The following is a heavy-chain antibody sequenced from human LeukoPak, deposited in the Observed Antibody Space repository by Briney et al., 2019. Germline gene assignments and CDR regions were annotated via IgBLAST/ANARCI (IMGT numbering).Heavy chain of an antibody. Sequence: GASVKVSCKASGYTFTSYDINWVRQATGQGLEWMGWMNPNSGNTGYAQKFQGRVTITRNTSISTAYMELSSLRSEDTAVYYCAREPRHCTNGVCYNSWYFDYWGQGTLVTVSS. V-gene: IGHV1-8*03. J-gene: IGHJ4*02. D-gene: IGHD2-8*01. CDR2: MNPNSGNT. CDR1: GYTFTSYD. CDR3: AREPRHCTNGVCYNSWYFDY.